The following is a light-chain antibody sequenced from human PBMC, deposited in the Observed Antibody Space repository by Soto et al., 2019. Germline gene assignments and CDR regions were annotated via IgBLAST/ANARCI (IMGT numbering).Light chain of an antibody. V-gene: IGKV1-9*01. J-gene: IGKJ2*01. CDR3: QQLNNYPLYT. CDR2: AAS. Sequence: IQLTQSPSSLSASVGDRVTITCRASQGVSSYLGWYQQKPGKAPKLLIYAASTLQSGVPSRFSSSGSKTDITTTISSMQHEDFAAYSYQQLNNYPLYTFGQGTKMEIK. CDR1: QGVSSY.